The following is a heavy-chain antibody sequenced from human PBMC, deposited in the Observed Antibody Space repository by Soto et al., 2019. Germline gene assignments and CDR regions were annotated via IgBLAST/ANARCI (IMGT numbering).Heavy chain of an antibody. Sequence: QVTLKESGPVLVQPTETLTLRCTVTGLSITDSEMGVSWIRQPPGQPLEWLAHIDSSGEKSYRTFLKSRLAISKDTSKSQIVLTMTNMDPADTATYYCAVRHLAVAVSPWFDPWGQGIPVTVSS. CDR2: IDSSGEK. CDR3: AVRHLAVAVSPWFDP. CDR1: GLSITDSEMG. J-gene: IGHJ5*02. D-gene: IGHD6-19*01. V-gene: IGHV2-26*01.